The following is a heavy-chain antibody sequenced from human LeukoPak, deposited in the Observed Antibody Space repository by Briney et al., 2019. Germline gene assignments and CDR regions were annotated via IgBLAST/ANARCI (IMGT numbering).Heavy chain of an antibody. Sequence: ASVKVSCKASGYTFTSYGISWVRQAPGQGLEWMGWINAYNGNTNYAQKLQGRVTMTTDTSTSTAYMELRSLRSDDTAVYYCARDGPLIVVVVAANYYYGMDVWGQGTTVTVSS. CDR2: INAYNGNT. D-gene: IGHD2-15*01. CDR1: GYTFTSYG. J-gene: IGHJ6*02. V-gene: IGHV1-18*01. CDR3: ARDGPLIVVVVAANYYYGMDV.